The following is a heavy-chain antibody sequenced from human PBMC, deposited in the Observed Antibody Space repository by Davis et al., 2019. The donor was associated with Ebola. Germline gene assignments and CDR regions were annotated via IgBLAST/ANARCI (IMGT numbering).Heavy chain of an antibody. J-gene: IGHJ5*02. CDR3: ARQAVAGTAWWFDP. CDR2: IWYDGSNK. D-gene: IGHD6-19*01. CDR1: GFTFSSYG. V-gene: IGHV3-33*01. Sequence: GESLKISCAASGFTFSSYGMHWVRQAPGKGLEWVAVIWYDGSNKYYADSVKGRFTISRDNSKNTLYLQMNSLRAEDTAVYYCARQAVAGTAWWFDPWGQGTLVTVSS.